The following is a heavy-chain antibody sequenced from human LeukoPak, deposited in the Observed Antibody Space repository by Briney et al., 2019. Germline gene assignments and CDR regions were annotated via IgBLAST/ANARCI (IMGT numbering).Heavy chain of an antibody. V-gene: IGHV3-30-3*01. Sequence: GGSLRLSCAASGFTFSSYAMHWVRQAPGKGLEWVAVISYDGSNKYYADSVKGRFTISRDNSKNTLYLQMNSLRAEDTAVYCCARTTTVTTRAPFDYWGQGTLVTVSS. CDR3: ARTTTVTTRAPFDY. CDR2: ISYDGSNK. J-gene: IGHJ4*02. D-gene: IGHD4-17*01. CDR1: GFTFSSYA.